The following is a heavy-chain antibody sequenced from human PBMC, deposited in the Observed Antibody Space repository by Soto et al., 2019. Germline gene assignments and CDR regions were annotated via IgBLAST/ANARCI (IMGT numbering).Heavy chain of an antibody. CDR3: ARDSPSGSYDY. CDR1: GGSISSYY. Sequence: QVQLQESGPGLVKPSETLSLTCTVSGGSISSYYWSWIRQPPGKGLEWIGYIYYSGSTNYNPSLKSRVTISVDTSKNQFSLKLSSVTAADTAVYYCARDSPSGSYDYWGQGTLVTVSS. CDR2: IYYSGST. J-gene: IGHJ4*02. V-gene: IGHV4-59*01. D-gene: IGHD3-10*01.